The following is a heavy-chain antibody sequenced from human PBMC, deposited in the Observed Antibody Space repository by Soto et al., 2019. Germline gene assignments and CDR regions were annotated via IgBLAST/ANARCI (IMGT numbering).Heavy chain of an antibody. CDR1: RMANPNYS. J-gene: IGHJ6*02. CDR2: ISSNGDNT. V-gene: IGHV3-64*01. D-gene: IGHD5-18*01. CDR3: ARGEHSYGFGCDYYYGMDV. Sequence: PGGSLTLSFASLRMANPNYSLERVREAPGQGLVYVSAISSNGDNTYYANSVKGRFTISRDNSKNMLYLQRGSLRAEDMAVYYCARGEHSYGFGCDYYYGMDVWGQGTTVTVSS.